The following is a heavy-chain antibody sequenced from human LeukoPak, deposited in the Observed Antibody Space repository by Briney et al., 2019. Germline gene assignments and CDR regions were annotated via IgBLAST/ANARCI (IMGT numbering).Heavy chain of an antibody. D-gene: IGHD6-13*01. CDR1: GFTFSSYG. V-gene: IGHV3-30*03. J-gene: IGHJ4*02. Sequence: GRSLRLSCAASGFTFSSYGMHWVRQAPGKGLEWVAVISYDGSNKYYADSVKGRFTISRDNSKNTLYLQMNSLRAEDTAVYYCARDRAITAAGMRGVFDYWGQGTLVTVSS. CDR3: ARDRAITAAGMRGVFDY. CDR2: ISYDGSNK.